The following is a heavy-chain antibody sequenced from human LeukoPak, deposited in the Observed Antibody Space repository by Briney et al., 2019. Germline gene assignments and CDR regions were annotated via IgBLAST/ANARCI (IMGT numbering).Heavy chain of an antibody. CDR2: IDRNSNSI. Sequence: GGSLRLSCADSGFTLSDRSMNWVRRIPGKGLEWLSYIDRNSNSIYYADSVKGRFTISRDNAKNSLSLQMNSLRADDTAVYYCVRGDTSGWDFDSWGQGTLVTVSS. CDR3: VRGDTSGWDFDS. D-gene: IGHD6-19*01. J-gene: IGHJ4*02. V-gene: IGHV3-48*01. CDR1: GFTLSDRS.